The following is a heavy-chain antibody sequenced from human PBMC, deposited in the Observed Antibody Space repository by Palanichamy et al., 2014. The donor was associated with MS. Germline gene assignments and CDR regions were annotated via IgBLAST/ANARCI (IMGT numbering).Heavy chain of an antibody. CDR1: GGTFSSLT. V-gene: IGHV1-69*08. D-gene: IGHD1-7*01. J-gene: IGHJ5*02. Sequence: QVQLVQPGAEVRKPGSSVKVSCEASGGTFSSLTITWVRQAPGQGLEWMGRIIPIFYIANYAEKFQGRITITADKSANTAYMELSSLISEDTAVYYCARDLGGTTGWFDPWGQGTLVTVSS. CDR3: ARDLGGTTGWFDP. CDR2: IIPIFYIA.